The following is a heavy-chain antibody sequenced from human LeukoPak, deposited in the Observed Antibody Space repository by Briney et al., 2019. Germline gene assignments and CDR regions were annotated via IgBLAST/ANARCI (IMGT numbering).Heavy chain of an antibody. CDR2: IDQGGSVR. Sequence: GGSLRLSCAASGFSFSTYWMSWVRQTPEKGLEFVANIDQGGSVRNYMDSLKGRCTISRDNAKKSLYLEINSLRADDTAVCYCARDPESSSFDLWGRGALVTVSS. CDR1: GFSFSTYW. CDR3: ARDPESSSFDL. V-gene: IGHV3-7*01. D-gene: IGHD6-13*01. J-gene: IGHJ4*02.